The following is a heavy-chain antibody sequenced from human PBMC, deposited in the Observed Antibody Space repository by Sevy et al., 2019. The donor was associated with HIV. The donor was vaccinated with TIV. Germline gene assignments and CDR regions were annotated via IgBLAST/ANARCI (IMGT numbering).Heavy chain of an antibody. CDR2: ISSSSSYI. Sequence: GGSLRLSCAASGFTFSSYSMSWVRQAPGKGLEWVSSISSSSSYIYYADSVKGRFTISRDNAKNSLYLQMNSLRAEDTAVYYCARDGEYCSGGSCDFIDYWGQGTLVTVSS. D-gene: IGHD2-15*01. J-gene: IGHJ4*02. V-gene: IGHV3-21*01. CDR3: ARDGEYCSGGSCDFIDY. CDR1: GFTFSSYS.